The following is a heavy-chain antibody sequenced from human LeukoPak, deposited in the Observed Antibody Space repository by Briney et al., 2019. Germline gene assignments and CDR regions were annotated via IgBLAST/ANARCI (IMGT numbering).Heavy chain of an antibody. Sequence: GASVKVSCKASGGTFSSYAISWVRQAPGQGLEWMGGIIPIFGTANYAQKFQGRVTITADKSTSTAYMELSSLRSEDTAVYYCAREREGDRYGDYVVGGWDYWGQGTLVTVSS. CDR2: IIPIFGTA. J-gene: IGHJ4*02. V-gene: IGHV1-69*06. CDR3: AREREGDRYGDYVVGGWDY. D-gene: IGHD4-17*01. CDR1: GGTFSSYA.